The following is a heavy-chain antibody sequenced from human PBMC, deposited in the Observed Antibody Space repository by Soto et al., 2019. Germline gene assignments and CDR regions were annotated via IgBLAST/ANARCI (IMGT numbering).Heavy chain of an antibody. D-gene: IGHD3-3*02. Sequence: QVQLMQSGAEVKKPGSSVKVSCKASGGTFSTSAISWVRQAPGEGLEWVGGIMPVFATPDYAQKFQGRVTISADESTTTAYLELTSLTTHDTAVYYCARDKARQQLGGNYYYILAVWGQGTAITVSS. CDR2: IMPVFATP. CDR1: GGTFSTSA. V-gene: IGHV1-69*12. J-gene: IGHJ6*02. CDR3: ARDKARQQLGGNYYYILAV.